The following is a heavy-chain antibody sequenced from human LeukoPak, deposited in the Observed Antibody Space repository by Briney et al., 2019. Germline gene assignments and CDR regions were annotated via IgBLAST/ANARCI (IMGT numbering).Heavy chain of an antibody. V-gene: IGHV4-39*01. Sequence: SETLSLTCTVPVGSISISSYYWGWIRQPPGKGLEWIGSIYYSGSTYYNPSLKSRVTISVDTSKNQFSLKLSSVAAADTAVYYCAIQALYYYDSSGYPLPWYFDLWGRGTLVTVSS. D-gene: IGHD3-22*01. CDR3: AIQALYYYDSSGYPLPWYFDL. J-gene: IGHJ2*01. CDR2: IYYSGST. CDR1: VGSISISSYY.